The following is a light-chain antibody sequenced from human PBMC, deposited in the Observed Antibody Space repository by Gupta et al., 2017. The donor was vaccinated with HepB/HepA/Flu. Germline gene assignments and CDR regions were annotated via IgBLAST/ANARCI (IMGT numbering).Light chain of an antibody. V-gene: IGKV3-20*01. J-gene: IGKJ5*01. CDR2: GAT. CDR1: QSVRSNY. CDR3: QRESSSRVS. Sequence: EIVFKQSPGTLSLSPGERATLSCRASQSVRSNYLAWYQQKPGQAPRLLIYGATSRASRTPDRHIDCGSGRDFTLTMRSLERKDFAVYCCQRESSSRVSFGQGTPLEIK.